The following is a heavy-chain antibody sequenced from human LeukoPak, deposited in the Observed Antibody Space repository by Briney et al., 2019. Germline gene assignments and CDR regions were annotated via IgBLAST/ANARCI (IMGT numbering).Heavy chain of an antibody. Sequence: GESLKISCTGSRYIFTLSWIGWVRQMPGKGLGWMGFIHPDDSDTRYSPSFQGQVTTSVDKSINTAYLQWSSLKASDTALYFCARPGRGGTYSCDYWGQGTLVTVSS. CDR2: IHPDDSDT. D-gene: IGHD1-26*01. CDR3: ARPGRGGTYSCDY. V-gene: IGHV5-51*01. CDR1: RYIFTLSW. J-gene: IGHJ4*02.